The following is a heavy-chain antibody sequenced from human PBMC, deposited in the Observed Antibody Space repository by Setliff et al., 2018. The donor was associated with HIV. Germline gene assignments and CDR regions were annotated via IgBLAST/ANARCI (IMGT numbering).Heavy chain of an antibody. J-gene: IGHJ1*01. Sequence: GASVKVSCKTFGYYPSIDYMHWVRQAPGRGLEWLGVVHPFHDILGSNADYAQKFQGRISITWDSSGNTLFLGLGPLRSDDSATYYCVRAFDQDFHNWGQGTVVTVSS. D-gene: IGHD3-9*01. CDR1: GYYPSIDY. CDR3: VRAFDQDFHN. V-gene: IGHV1-46*01. CDR2: VHPFHDILGSNA.